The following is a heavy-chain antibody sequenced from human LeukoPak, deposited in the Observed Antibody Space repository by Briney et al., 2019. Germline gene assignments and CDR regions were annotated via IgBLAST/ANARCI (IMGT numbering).Heavy chain of an antibody. CDR1: GGSISSSTYY. CDR2: IYYGGST. D-gene: IGHD6-13*01. Sequence: SETLSLTCTVSGGSISSSTYYWGWIRQPPGKGLEWIGGIYYGGSTYYNPSLKSRITISVDTSKNQFSLKLSSVTAADTAVYYCARYSSSTCNWFDPWGQGTLVTVSS. V-gene: IGHV4-39*01. J-gene: IGHJ5*02. CDR3: ARYSSSTCNWFDP.